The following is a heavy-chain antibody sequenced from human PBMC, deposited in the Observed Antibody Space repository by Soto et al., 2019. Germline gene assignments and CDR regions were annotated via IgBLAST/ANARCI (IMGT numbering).Heavy chain of an antibody. D-gene: IGHD2-21*01. Sequence: ASVKVSCKASGYTFTSNGISWVRQAPGQGLEWMGWISAYNGNTNYAQKLQGRVTMTTDTSTSTAYMELRSLRSDDTAVYYCARDLGYCGGDCYSNYWGQGTLVTVSS. CDR2: ISAYNGNT. CDR3: ARDLGYCGGDCYSNY. V-gene: IGHV1-18*01. CDR1: GYTFTSNG. J-gene: IGHJ4*02.